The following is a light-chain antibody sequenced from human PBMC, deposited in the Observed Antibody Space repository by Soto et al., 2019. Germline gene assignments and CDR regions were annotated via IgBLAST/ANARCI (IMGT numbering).Light chain of an antibody. CDR2: NVT. V-gene: IGLV2-11*01. J-gene: IGLJ1*01. CDR3: CSYTSSATYV. CDR1: SSDVGSYDY. Sequence: QSALIQPPSVSGSPGQSVTISCTGTSSDVGSYDYVSWYQQHPGTVPKPMIYNVTTRPSGVPDRFSGSRSGNSASMTISGLQAEDEADYSCCSYTSSATYVFETGTKVTVL.